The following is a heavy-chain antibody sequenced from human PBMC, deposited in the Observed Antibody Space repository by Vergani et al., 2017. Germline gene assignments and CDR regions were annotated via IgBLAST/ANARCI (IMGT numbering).Heavy chain of an antibody. Sequence: EVQLLESGGGLVQPGGSLRLSCAASGFTFSSYAMSWVRQAPGKGLEWVSAIGGSGGSTYYADSVKGRFTISRDNSKNTLYLQMNSLRAEDTAVYYCAKGSRAIFGVVTLFDYWGQGTLVTVSS. CDR2: IGGSGGST. J-gene: IGHJ4*02. D-gene: IGHD3-3*01. V-gene: IGHV3-23*01. CDR3: AKGSRAIFGVVTLFDY. CDR1: GFTFSSYA.